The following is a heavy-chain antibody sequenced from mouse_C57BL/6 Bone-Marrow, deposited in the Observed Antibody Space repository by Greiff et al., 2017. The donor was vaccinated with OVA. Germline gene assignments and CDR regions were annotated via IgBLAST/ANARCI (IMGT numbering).Heavy chain of an antibody. CDR2: IDPSDSYT. D-gene: IGHD1-1*01. V-gene: IGHV1-50*01. J-gene: IGHJ3*01. CDR1: GYTFTSYW. Sequence: QVQLQQPGAELVKPGASVKLSCKASGYTFTSYWMQWVKQRPGQGLEWIGEIDPSDSYTNYNQKFKGKATLTVDTSSSTAYMQLSSRTSEDSAVYYCAREDYYGSSYVDFAYWGQGTLVTVSA. CDR3: AREDYYGSSYVDFAY.